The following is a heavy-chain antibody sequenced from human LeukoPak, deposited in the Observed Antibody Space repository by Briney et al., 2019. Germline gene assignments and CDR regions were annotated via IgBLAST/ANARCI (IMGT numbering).Heavy chain of an antibody. CDR3: ARDISLVGATGYFDY. CDR1: GFTFSSYA. CDR2: ISYDGSNK. Sequence: GGSLRLSCAASGFTFSSYAMHWVRQAPGKGLEWVAVISYDGSNKYYADSVKGRFTISRDNSKNTLYLQMNSLRAEDTVVYYCARDISLVGATGYFDYWGQGTLVTVSS. D-gene: IGHD1-26*01. V-gene: IGHV3-30*04. J-gene: IGHJ4*02.